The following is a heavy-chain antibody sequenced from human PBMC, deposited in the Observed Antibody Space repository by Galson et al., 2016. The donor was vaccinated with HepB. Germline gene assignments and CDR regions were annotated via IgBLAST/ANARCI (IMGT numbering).Heavy chain of an antibody. V-gene: IGHV3-33*08. CDR1: GFPFNTYA. CDR2: IWYDGSNK. J-gene: IGHJ4*02. D-gene: IGHD6-13*01. CDR3: AREAPIAAPGANDC. Sequence: SLRLSCAASGFPFNTYAMTWVRQAPGKGLEWVAVIWYDGSNKYYGDSVKGRFTISRDNSKNTLYLQMNSLRAEDTAIYYCAREAPIAAPGANDCWGQGTQVTVSS.